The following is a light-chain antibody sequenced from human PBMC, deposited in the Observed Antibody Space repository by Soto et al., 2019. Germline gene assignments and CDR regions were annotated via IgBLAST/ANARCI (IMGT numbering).Light chain of an antibody. CDR2: GAS. CDR3: QQYNNWPPT. Sequence: IVMTQSPATLSVSPGERATLSCRASQSVGSNLAWYQQKPGQAPRLLIYGASARATGTPARFSGSGSGTEFTLTISSLQSEDFAVYSCQQYNNWPPTFGQGTKLEIK. V-gene: IGKV3-15*01. CDR1: QSVGSN. J-gene: IGKJ2*01.